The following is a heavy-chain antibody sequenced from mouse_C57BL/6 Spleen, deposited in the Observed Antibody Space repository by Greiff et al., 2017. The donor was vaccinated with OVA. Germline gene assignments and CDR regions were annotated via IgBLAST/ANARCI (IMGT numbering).Heavy chain of an antibody. D-gene: IGHD4-1*01. CDR1: GFTFSDYY. V-gene: IGHV5-16*01. J-gene: IGHJ2*01. CDR2: INYDGSST. Sequence: EVKLVESEGGLVQPGSSMKLSCTASGFTFSDYYMAWVRQVPEKGLEWVANINYDGSSTYYLDSLKSRFIISRDNAKNILYLQMSSLKSEDTATYYCARVANWAFYYWGQGTTLTVSS. CDR3: ARVANWAFYY.